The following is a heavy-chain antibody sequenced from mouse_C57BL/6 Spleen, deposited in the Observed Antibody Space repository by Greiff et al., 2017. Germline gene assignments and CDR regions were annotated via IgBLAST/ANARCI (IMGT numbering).Heavy chain of an antibody. CDR1: GYTFTDYY. Sequence: VQLKESGPELVKPGASVKMSCKASGYTFTDYYMHWVKQSHGKSLEWIGYIYPNNGGNGYNQKFKGKATLTVDKSSSTAYMELRSLTSEDSAVYYCAREEGPYSNPFAYWGQGTLVTVSA. J-gene: IGHJ3*01. D-gene: IGHD2-5*01. V-gene: IGHV1-34*01. CDR3: AREEGPYSNPFAY. CDR2: IYPNNGGN.